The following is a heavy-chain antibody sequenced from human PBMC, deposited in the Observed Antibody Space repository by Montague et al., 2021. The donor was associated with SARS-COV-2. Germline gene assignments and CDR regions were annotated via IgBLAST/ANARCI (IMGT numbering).Heavy chain of an antibody. V-gene: IGHV3-20*04. CDR1: GFTLDDYG. Sequence: SLRLSCAASGFTLDDYGMSWARQAPGKGLEWVSRIIRNGVITDYLDSVKGRFTISRDNAKNSLYLQMNSLRVEDTALYYCTRGSQGGPFDCWGQGTLVTVSS. CDR3: TRGSQGGPFDC. D-gene: IGHD1-26*01. CDR2: IIRNGVIT. J-gene: IGHJ4*02.